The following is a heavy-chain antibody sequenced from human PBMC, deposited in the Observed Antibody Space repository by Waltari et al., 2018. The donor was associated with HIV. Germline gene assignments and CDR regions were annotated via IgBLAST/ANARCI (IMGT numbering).Heavy chain of an antibody. V-gene: IGHV4-59*01. D-gene: IGHD3-22*01. J-gene: IGHJ5*02. CDR3: AKDASGTYFNWFDP. CDR2: IYNSGST. Sequence: QVQLQESGPGLVKPSETLSLTCTVSGGSISHYYWNWIRQSPGKGLEWIGHIYNSGSTNYNPSLKSRVSISVDTSKNQFFLNLKSVTAADTAVYYCAKDASGTYFNWFDPWGQGILVTVSS. CDR1: GGSISHYY.